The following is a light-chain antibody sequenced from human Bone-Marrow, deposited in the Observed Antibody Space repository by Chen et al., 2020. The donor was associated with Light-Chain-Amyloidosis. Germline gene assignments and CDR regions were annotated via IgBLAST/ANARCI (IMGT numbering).Light chain of an antibody. Sequence: DIVMTQSPDSLAVSLGERATINCKSSQSVLYNSNNKDYLAWYQQKPGQPPNLLISWASTRESGVPDRCSGSGSGTEFTLTISSLQPEEVAVYYCQEYYTTPLTFGPGTKVDV. CDR3: QEYYTTPLT. J-gene: IGKJ3*01. CDR1: QSVLYNSNNKDY. V-gene: IGKV4-1*01. CDR2: WAS.